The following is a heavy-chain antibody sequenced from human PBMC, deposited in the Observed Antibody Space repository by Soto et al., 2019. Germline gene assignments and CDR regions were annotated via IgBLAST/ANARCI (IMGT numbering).Heavy chain of an antibody. Sequence: GGSLRLSCAASGFTFTDFKMIWVRQAPGKGLEWVSFISSGGSYIYYADSVKGRFTISRDNSKNSLYLQMNSLRAEDTAVYYSARGHDYWGQGTLVTVSS. CDR1: GFTFTDFK. CDR2: ISSGGSYI. CDR3: ARGHDY. V-gene: IGHV3-21*01. J-gene: IGHJ4*02.